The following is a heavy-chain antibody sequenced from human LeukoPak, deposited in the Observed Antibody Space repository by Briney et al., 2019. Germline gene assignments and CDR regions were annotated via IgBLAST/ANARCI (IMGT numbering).Heavy chain of an antibody. J-gene: IGHJ4*02. CDR1: GGSISSYY. CDR3: ARAGYSSGWYQVVDY. D-gene: IGHD6-19*01. CDR2: IYYSGST. V-gene: IGHV4-59*01. Sequence: SETLSLTCTVSGGSISSYYWSWIRQPPGKGLEWIGYIYYSGSTNYNPSLKSRVTISVDTSKNQFSLKLSSVTAADTAVYYCARAGYSSGWYQVVDYWGQGTLVTVSS.